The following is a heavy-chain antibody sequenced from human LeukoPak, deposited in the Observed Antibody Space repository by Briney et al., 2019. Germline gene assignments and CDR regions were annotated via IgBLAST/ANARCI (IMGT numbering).Heavy chain of an antibody. D-gene: IGHD6-13*01. CDR2: ISGSSSFI. V-gene: IGHV3-21*01. J-gene: IGHJ6*03. Sequence: GGSLRLSCADSEVTFSSYSMNWVRQAPGEGLEWVSSISGSSSFIYYADSVRGRFTISRDNAKNSLYLQMDSLRAEDTAVYYCARRPIASTDYYYFLDVWGKGTTVTVSS. CDR3: ARRPIASTDYYYFLDV. CDR1: EVTFSSYS.